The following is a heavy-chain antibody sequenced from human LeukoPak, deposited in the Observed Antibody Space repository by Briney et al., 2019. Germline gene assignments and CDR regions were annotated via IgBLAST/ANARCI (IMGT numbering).Heavy chain of an antibody. CDR1: GFTFSNYA. Sequence: GGSLRLSCAASGFTFSNYAMSWVRQAPGKGLEWVAVIWYDGSNKYYADSVKGRFTISRDNSKNTLYLQMNSLRAEDTAVYYCASFMPPLDYWGQGTLVTVSS. D-gene: IGHD2-2*01. CDR3: ASFMPPLDY. V-gene: IGHV3-33*08. CDR2: IWYDGSNK. J-gene: IGHJ4*02.